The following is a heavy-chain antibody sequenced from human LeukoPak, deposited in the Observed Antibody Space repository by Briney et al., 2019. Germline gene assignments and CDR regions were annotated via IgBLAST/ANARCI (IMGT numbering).Heavy chain of an antibody. CDR1: GFTFSSYA. V-gene: IGHV3-30-3*01. J-gene: IGHJ4*02. CDR3: ARGSYGDYLSVRVY. D-gene: IGHD4-17*01. CDR2: ISYDGSNK. Sequence: PGRSLRLSCAASGFTFSSYAMHWVRQAPGKGLEWVAVISYDGSNKYYADSVKGRFTNSRDNSKNTLYLQMNSLRAEDTAVYYCARGSYGDYLSVRVYWGQGTLVTVSS.